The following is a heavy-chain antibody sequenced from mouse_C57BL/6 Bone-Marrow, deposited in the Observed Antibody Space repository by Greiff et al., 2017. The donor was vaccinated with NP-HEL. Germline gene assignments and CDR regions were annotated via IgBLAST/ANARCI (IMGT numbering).Heavy chain of an antibody. J-gene: IGHJ3*01. D-gene: IGHD2-3*01. V-gene: IGHV5-6*01. CDR2: ISSGGSYT. Sequence: EVQLVESGGDLVKPGGSLKLSCAASGFTFSSYGMSWVRQTPDKRLEWVATISSGGSYTYYPDSVKGRFTISRDNAKNTLYLQMSSLKSEDTAMYYCARYDGTAWFAYWGQGTLVTVSA. CDR1: GFTFSSYG. CDR3: ARYDGTAWFAY.